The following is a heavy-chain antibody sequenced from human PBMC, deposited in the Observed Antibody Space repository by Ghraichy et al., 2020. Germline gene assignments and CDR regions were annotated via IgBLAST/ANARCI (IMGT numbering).Heavy chain of an antibody. V-gene: IGHV1-18*01. CDR3: ARDFNNGGALYYYYGMDV. J-gene: IGHJ6*02. D-gene: IGHD2-8*01. CDR2: ISAYNGNT. CDR1: GYTFTSYG. Sequence: ASVKVSCKASGYTFTSYGISWVRQAPGQGLEWMGWISAYNGNTNYAQKLQGRVTMTTDTSTSTAYMELRSLRSDDTAVYYCARDFNNGGALYYYYGMDVWGQGTTVTVSS.